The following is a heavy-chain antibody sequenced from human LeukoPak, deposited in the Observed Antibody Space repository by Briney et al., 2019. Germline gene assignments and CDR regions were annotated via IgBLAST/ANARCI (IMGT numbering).Heavy chain of an antibody. J-gene: IGHJ5*02. CDR2: MNPNSGNT. CDR1: GYTFTSYD. CDR3: ARGHTYYYDVTLNWFDP. D-gene: IGHD3-22*01. Sequence: ASVKVSCKASGYTFTSYDINWVRQATGQGLEWMGWMNPNSGNTGYAQKFQGRVTMTRNTSISTAYMELSSLRSEDTAVYYCARGHTYYYDVTLNWFDPWGQGTLVTVSS. V-gene: IGHV1-8*01.